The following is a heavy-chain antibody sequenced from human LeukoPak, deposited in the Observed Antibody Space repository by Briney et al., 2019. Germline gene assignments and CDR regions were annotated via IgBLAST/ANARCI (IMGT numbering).Heavy chain of an antibody. D-gene: IGHD6-13*01. V-gene: IGHV3-23*01. Sequence: PGGSLRLSCAASGFIFSNYAMSWVRQAPGKGLEWVSAISGSGGSTYHADSVKGRCTISRDNSKNTLYLQINSLRAEDTAVYYCAKVFDGGHYSSSWYGYFDCWGQGTLVTVSS. J-gene: IGHJ4*02. CDR3: AKVFDGGHYSSSWYGYFDC. CDR1: GFIFSNYA. CDR2: ISGSGGST.